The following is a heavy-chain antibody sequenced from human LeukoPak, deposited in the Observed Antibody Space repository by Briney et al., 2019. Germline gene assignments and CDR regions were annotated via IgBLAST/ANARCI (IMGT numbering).Heavy chain of an antibody. CDR3: ARAGPPRSTYYDFWSGYFKPHNWFDP. D-gene: IGHD3-3*01. V-gene: IGHV3-21*01. J-gene: IGHJ5*02. Sequence: PGGSLRLSCAASGFTFSSCSMNWVRQAPGKGLEWVSSISSSSSYIYYADSVKGRFTISRDNAKNSLYLQMNSLRAEDTAVYYCARAGPPRSTYYDFWSGYFKPHNWFDPWGQGTLVTVSS. CDR1: GFTFSSCS. CDR2: ISSSSSYI.